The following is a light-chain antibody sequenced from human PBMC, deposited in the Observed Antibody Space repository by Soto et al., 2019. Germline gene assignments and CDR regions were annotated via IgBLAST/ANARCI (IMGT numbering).Light chain of an antibody. J-gene: IGKJ2*01. CDR3: LQHNSYQYT. CDR1: QSISDW. V-gene: IGKV1-5*01. CDR2: DAS. Sequence: DIQMTQSPSTLSASVGDRVTITCRASQSISDWLAWYQQKPGKAPKLLIYDASTLQSGVPSRFSGSGSGTEFTLTINSLQPGDFATYYCLQHNSYQYTFGQGTKLEIK.